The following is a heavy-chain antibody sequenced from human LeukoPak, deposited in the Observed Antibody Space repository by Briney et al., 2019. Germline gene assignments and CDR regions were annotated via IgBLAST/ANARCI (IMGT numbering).Heavy chain of an antibody. CDR2: ISGSGGST. Sequence: GGSLRLSCAASRFTFSNYAMSWVRQAPGKGLEWVSAISGSGGSTYYADSVKGRFTISRDNSKNTLYLQMNSLRAEDTAVYYCAKLCYYDSSGYPGHSDYWGQGTLVTVSS. CDR1: RFTFSNYA. CDR3: AKLCYYDSSGYPGHSDY. D-gene: IGHD3-22*01. J-gene: IGHJ4*02. V-gene: IGHV3-23*01.